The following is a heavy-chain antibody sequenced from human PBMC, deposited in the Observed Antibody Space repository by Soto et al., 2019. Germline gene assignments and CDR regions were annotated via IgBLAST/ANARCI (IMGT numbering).Heavy chain of an antibody. CDR1: GGSFSGYY. D-gene: IGHD6-19*01. V-gene: IGHV4-34*01. CDR3: ARLGDSSGWYNAFDI. Sequence: TLSLTYTVYGGSFSGYYWSWIRQPPGKGLEWIGEINHSGSTNYNPSLKSRVTIAVDTSKNQFSLKLSSVTAADTAVYYCARLGDSSGWYNAFDIWGQGTMVTVSS. J-gene: IGHJ3*02. CDR2: INHSGST.